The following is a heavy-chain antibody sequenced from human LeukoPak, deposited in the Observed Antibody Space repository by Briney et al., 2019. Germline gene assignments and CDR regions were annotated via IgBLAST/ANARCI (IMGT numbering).Heavy chain of an antibody. D-gene: IGHD3-16*01. CDR3: ARDTSLDY. Sequence: GGSLRLSCAASGFTFSSYAMHWVRQAPGKGLEWVAVISYDGSNKYYADSVKGRFTITRDNSKNTLYLQMNSLRAEDTAVYYCARDTSLDYWGQGTLVTVSS. CDR2: ISYDGSNK. V-gene: IGHV3-30-3*01. J-gene: IGHJ4*02. CDR1: GFTFSSYA.